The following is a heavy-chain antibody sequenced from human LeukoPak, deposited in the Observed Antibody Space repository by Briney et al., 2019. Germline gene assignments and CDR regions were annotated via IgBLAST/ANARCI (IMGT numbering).Heavy chain of an antibody. Sequence: PGGSLRLSCAASGFTFSSSAVSWVRQAPGKGLEWVSAISASGGSTYYADSVKGRFTISRDNSKNSLYLQMNSLRAEDTAVYYCARTPLPYSSGWNPGYWGQGTLVTVSS. CDR2: ISASGGST. CDR3: ARTPLPYSSGWNPGY. J-gene: IGHJ4*02. CDR1: GFTFSSSA. V-gene: IGHV3-23*01. D-gene: IGHD6-19*01.